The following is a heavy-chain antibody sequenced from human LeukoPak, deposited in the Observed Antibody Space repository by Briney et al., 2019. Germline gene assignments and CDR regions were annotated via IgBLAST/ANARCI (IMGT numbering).Heavy chain of an antibody. CDR3: ARIVGGSPDY. CDR1: GDSVSSNSAA. CDR2: TYYRSKWHN. Sequence: SQTLSLTCAISGDSVSSNSAAWNWIRQSPPRGLEWLGRTYYRSKWHNDYAVSVKSRITINPDTSKNQFSLQLNSVIPEDTAIYYCARIVGGSPDYWGQGTLVIVSS. V-gene: IGHV6-1*01. D-gene: IGHD2-15*01. J-gene: IGHJ4*02.